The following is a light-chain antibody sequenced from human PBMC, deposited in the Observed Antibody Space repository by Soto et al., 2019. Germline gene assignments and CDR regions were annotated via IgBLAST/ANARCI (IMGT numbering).Light chain of an antibody. CDR3: QQCNNWPPEIT. CDR1: QSISGT. V-gene: IGKV3-15*01. J-gene: IGKJ5*01. Sequence: EIVMTQSPATLSVSPGGRATLSCRASQSISGTLAWYQQKPGQAPRLLIYGASTRATSFPARFSGSGSGTDFTLTISSLEPEDFAVYYCQQCNNWPPEITFGQGTRLEIK. CDR2: GAS.